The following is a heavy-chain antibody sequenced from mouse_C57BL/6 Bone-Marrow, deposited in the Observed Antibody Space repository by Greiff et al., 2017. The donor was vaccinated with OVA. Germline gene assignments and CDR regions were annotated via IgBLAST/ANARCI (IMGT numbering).Heavy chain of an antibody. V-gene: IGHV1-59*01. CDR1: GYTFTSYW. Sequence: QVQLQQPGAELVRPGTSVTLSCKASGYTFTSYWMHWVKQRPGPGLEWIGVIDPSDSYTNYNQKFKGKATLTVDTSSSTAYMQLSSLTSEDSAVYYCARGWLLAWFAYWGQGTLVTVSA. D-gene: IGHD2-3*01. CDR2: IDPSDSYT. CDR3: ARGWLLAWFAY. J-gene: IGHJ3*01.